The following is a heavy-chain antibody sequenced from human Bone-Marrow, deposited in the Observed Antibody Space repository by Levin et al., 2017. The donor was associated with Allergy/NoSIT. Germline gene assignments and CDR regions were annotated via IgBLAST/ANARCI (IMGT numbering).Heavy chain of an antibody. CDR1: GFTFSNYA. CDR2: TSYNGNNK. CDR3: AKVRDPFYSPGAYYYYYGMDV. J-gene: IGHJ6*02. V-gene: IGHV3-30*04. D-gene: IGHD3-10*01. Sequence: GGSLRLSCAASGFTFSNYAMHWVRQAPGKRLEWVAVTSYNGNNKYYADSVKGRFTISRDNSNNTVYLQMNSLTAEDTAVYYCAKVRDPFYSPGAYYYYYGMDVWGQGTTVTVSS.